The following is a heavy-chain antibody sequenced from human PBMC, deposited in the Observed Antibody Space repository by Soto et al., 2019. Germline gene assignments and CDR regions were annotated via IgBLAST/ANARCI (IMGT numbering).Heavy chain of an antibody. D-gene: IGHD4-4*01. CDR3: ARSRDGYSFYFYYGMGG. J-gene: IGHJ6*02. CDR1: GFTFTSYG. V-gene: IGHV3-30*03. CDR2: ILHDGSAE. Sequence: GGSLRLSCAASGFTFTSYGMHWVRQAPGKGLEWMALILHDGSAEYYADSVKGRFTISRDNSKNTLYLQMNSLRAEDTAVYYCARSRDGYSFYFYYGMGGWGQGTTVTVSS.